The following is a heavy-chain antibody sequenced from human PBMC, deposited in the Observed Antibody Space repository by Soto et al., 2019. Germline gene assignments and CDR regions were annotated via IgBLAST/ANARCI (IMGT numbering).Heavy chain of an antibody. CDR2: ISAYNGNT. D-gene: IGHD1-26*01. J-gene: IGHJ4*02. CDR3: ARHQGGSYYS. V-gene: IGHV1-18*01. Sequence: QVQLVQSGAEVKKPGASVKVSCKASGYTFTSYGISWVRQAPGQGLEWMGWISAYNGNTNYAQKIXGXVXMXXDTSTSTAYMALRSLRSDDTAGYYCARHQGGSYYSWGQGTLVTVSS. CDR1: GYTFTSYG.